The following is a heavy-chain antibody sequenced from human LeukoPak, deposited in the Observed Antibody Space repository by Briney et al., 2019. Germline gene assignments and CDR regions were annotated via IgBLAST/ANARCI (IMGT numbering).Heavy chain of an antibody. Sequence: GGSLRLSCAASGFTFSSYSMNWVRQAPGKGLEWVASISSSSGYIFYADSVKGRFTISRDNSKNSLYLQMISLRTEDTAWYYCAKDRIMAYQDTADSFDVCGQGTMVTVSS. CDR2: ISSSSGYI. D-gene: IGHD2-15*01. CDR1: GFTFSSYS. J-gene: IGHJ3*01. CDR3: AKDRIMAYQDTADSFDV. V-gene: IGHV3-21*04.